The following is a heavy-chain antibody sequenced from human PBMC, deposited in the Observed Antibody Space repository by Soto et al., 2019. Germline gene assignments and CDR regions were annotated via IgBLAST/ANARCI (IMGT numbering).Heavy chain of an antibody. Sequence: ASVKVSCKASGGTFSSYAISWVRQAPGQGLEWMGGIIPIFGTANYAQKFQGRVTITADESTSTAYMELSSLRSEDTAVYYCARKEGDCSGGSCYLWFDPWGQGTLVTVSS. CDR2: IIPIFGTA. D-gene: IGHD2-15*01. V-gene: IGHV1-69*13. CDR1: GGTFSSYA. CDR3: ARKEGDCSGGSCYLWFDP. J-gene: IGHJ5*02.